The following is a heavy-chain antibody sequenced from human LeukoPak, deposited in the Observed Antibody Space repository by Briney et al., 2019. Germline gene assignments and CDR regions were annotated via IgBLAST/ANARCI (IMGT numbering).Heavy chain of an antibody. V-gene: IGHV4-59*01. CDR2: IYYSGST. CDR1: GGSISSYY. J-gene: IGHJ6*02. Sequence: SETLSLTCTVSGGSISSYYWSWIRQPPGKGLEWIGYIYYSGSTNYNPSLKSRVTISVGTSKNQFSLKLSSVTAADTAVYYCARDRKQWLVPYYYYGMDVWGQGTTVTVSS. CDR3: ARDRKQWLVPYYYYGMDV. D-gene: IGHD6-19*01.